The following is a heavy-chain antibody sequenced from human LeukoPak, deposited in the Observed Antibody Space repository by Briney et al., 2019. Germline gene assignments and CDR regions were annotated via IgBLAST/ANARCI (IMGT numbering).Heavy chain of an antibody. V-gene: IGHV3-43*02. D-gene: IGHD3-10*01. Sequence: GGSQRLSCAASGFTFDDYAMHWVRQAPGKGLEWVSLISGDGGSTYYADSVKGRFTISRDNSKNSLYLQMNSLRTEDTALYYCAKEAVEDYYGSGNPFDYWGQGTLVTVSS. CDR2: ISGDGGST. CDR1: GFTFDDYA. CDR3: AKEAVEDYYGSGNPFDY. J-gene: IGHJ4*02.